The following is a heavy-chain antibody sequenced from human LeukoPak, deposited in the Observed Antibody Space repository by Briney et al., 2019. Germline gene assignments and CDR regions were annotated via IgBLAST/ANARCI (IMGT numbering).Heavy chain of an antibody. Sequence: EASVKVSCKASGFTFTSSAVRWVRQARGQRLEWIGWIVVGSGNTNYAQKFQERVTITRDMSTSTAYMELSSMRPEATVVYYCAAGITYYYGSGSYTIDYWGQGTLVTVSS. CDR1: GFTFTSSA. CDR2: IVVGSGNT. V-gene: IGHV1-58*01. D-gene: IGHD3-10*01. CDR3: AAGITYYYGSGSYTIDY. J-gene: IGHJ4*02.